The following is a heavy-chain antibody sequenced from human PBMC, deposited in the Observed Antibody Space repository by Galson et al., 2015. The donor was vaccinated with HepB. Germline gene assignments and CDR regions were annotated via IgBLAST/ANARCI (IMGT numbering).Heavy chain of an antibody. CDR1: GFTFSSYA. CDR2: ISYDGSNK. CDR3: ARAGYDILTGYSLGYYGMDV. Sequence: SLRLSCAASGFTFSSYAMHWVRQAPGKGLEWVAVISYDGSNKYYADSVKGRFTISRDNSKNTLYLQMNSLRAEDTAVYYCARAGYDILTGYSLGYYGMDVWGQGTTVTVSS. J-gene: IGHJ6*02. D-gene: IGHD3-9*01. V-gene: IGHV3-30*04.